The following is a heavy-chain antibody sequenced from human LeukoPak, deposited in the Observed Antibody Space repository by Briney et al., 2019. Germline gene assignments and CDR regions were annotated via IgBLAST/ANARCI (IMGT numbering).Heavy chain of an antibody. J-gene: IGHJ4*02. CDR3: AIVMLSRGSVPRWELPRDY. D-gene: IGHD1-26*01. V-gene: IGHV3-23*01. CDR1: GFTVSSNY. CDR2: ISGSGGST. Sequence: PGGSLRLSCAASGFTVSSNYMSWVRQAPGKGLEWVSAISGSGGSTYYADSVKGRFSISRDNSKNTLYLQMNSLRAEDTAVYYCAIVMLSRGSVPRWELPRDYWGQGTLVTVSS.